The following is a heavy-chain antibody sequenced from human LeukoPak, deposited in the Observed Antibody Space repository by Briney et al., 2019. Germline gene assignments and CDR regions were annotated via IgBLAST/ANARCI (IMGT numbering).Heavy chain of an antibody. V-gene: IGHV4-30-2*01. CDR2: IYHSGST. CDR1: GGSISSGGYS. Sequence: SETLSLTCAVSGGSISSGGYSWSWIRQPPGKGLEWIGYIYHSGSTYYNPSLKSRVTISVDRSKNQFSLKLSSVTAADTAVYYCARAPSKLGKDFGYWGQGTLVTVSS. CDR3: ARAPSKLGKDFGY. D-gene: IGHD7-27*01. J-gene: IGHJ4*02.